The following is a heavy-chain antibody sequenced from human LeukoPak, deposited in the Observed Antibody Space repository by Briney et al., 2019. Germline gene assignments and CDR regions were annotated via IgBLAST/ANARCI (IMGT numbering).Heavy chain of an antibody. J-gene: IGHJ5*02. CDR3: AIMTGPFDP. Sequence: SETLSLTCAVYGGSFSGYYWSWIRQPPGKGLEWIGEINHSGSTNYNPSLKSRVTISVDTSKNQFSLKQSSVTAADTAVYYCAIMTGPFDPWGQRTLVTVSS. D-gene: IGHD3-9*01. CDR2: INHSGST. V-gene: IGHV4-34*01. CDR1: GGSFSGYY.